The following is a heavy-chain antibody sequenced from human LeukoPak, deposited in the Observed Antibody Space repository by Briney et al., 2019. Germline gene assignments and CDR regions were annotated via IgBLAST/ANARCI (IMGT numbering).Heavy chain of an antibody. D-gene: IGHD3-3*01. Sequence: SETLSLTCTVSGGSISSSSYYWGWIRQPPGKGLEWIGSIYYSGSTYYNPSLKSRVTISVDTSKNQFSLKLSSVTAADTAVYYCARLTDFWSGPLRAGFDYWGQGTLVAVSS. J-gene: IGHJ4*02. CDR3: ARLTDFWSGPLRAGFDY. CDR2: IYYSGST. CDR1: GGSISSSSYY. V-gene: IGHV4-39*01.